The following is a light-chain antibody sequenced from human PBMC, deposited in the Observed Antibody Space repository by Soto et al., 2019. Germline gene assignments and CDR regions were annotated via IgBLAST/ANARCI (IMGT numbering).Light chain of an antibody. V-gene: IGKV1-5*01. CDR2: DAS. Sequence: EIQMTQSPSTLSSSVGDRVTITCRASQSISSWLAWYQQKPGKAPKLLIYDASSLESGVPSRFSGSGSGTEFTLTISSLQPDDFATYYCQQYNSCWTFGQGTKV. CDR1: QSISSW. J-gene: IGKJ1*01. CDR3: QQYNSCWT.